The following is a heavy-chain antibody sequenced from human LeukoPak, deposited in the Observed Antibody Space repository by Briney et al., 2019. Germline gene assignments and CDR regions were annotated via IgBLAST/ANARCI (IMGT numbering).Heavy chain of an antibody. D-gene: IGHD3-10*01. CDR2: ISGSGGST. V-gene: IGHV3-23*01. J-gene: IGHJ4*02. CDR1: GFTFSSYA. Sequence: PGGSLRLSCAASGFTFSSYAMSWVRQAPGKGLEWVSAISGSGGSTYYADSVKGRFTISRDNSKNTLYLQMNSLRAEDTAVYYCVKGGLDYYGSGSYYIDYWGQGTLVTVSS. CDR3: VKGGLDYYGSGSYYIDY.